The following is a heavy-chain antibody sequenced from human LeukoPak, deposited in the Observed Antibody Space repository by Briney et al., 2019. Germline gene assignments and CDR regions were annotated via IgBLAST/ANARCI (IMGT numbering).Heavy chain of an antibody. Sequence: HAGGSLRLSCIGSGFTFSSYAMSWVRQAPGKGLEWVSAISGSGGSTYYADSVKGRFTISRDNSKNTLYLQMNSLRAEDTAVYYCAKALYGDYARYYFDYWGQGTLVTVSS. J-gene: IGHJ4*02. CDR1: GFTFSSYA. CDR2: ISGSGGST. CDR3: AKALYGDYARYYFDY. V-gene: IGHV3-23*01. D-gene: IGHD4-17*01.